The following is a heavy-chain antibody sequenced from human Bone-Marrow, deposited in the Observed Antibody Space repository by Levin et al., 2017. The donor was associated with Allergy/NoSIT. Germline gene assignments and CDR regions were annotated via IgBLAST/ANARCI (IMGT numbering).Heavy chain of an antibody. CDR1: GGTFNKLA. CDR3: ATRVNDLSPLTFFQWSRAPYYFDY. D-gene: IGHD3-3*02. Sequence: SVKVSCKASGGTFNKLAISWVRQAPGQGLDWMGGVVPILGTTSYAQSFQGRVSISADESTSTPYMELWSLRSDHTAVYYCATRVNDLSPLTFFQWSRAPYYFDYWGQGTLVTVSS. CDR2: VVPILGTT. V-gene: IGHV1-69*13. J-gene: IGHJ4*02.